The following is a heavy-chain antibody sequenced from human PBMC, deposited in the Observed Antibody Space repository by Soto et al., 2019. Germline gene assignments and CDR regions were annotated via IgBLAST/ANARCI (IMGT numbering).Heavy chain of an antibody. Sequence: GESLKISCKGSGYSFTSYWIGWVPQMPGKGLEWMGIIYPGDSDTRYSPSFQGQATISADKSISTAYLQWSSLKASDTAMYYCARTGEKLYWSSTSCHGRPQSYYGMDVWGQGTTVTVSS. J-gene: IGHJ6*02. CDR1: GYSFTSYW. CDR3: ARTGEKLYWSSTSCHGRPQSYYGMDV. D-gene: IGHD2-2*01. CDR2: IYPGDSDT. V-gene: IGHV5-51*01.